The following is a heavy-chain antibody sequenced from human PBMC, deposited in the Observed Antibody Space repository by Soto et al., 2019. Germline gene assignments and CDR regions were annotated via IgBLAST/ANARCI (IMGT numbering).Heavy chain of an antibody. V-gene: IGHV1-18*01. CDR3: ARDEWELRAFDI. Sequence: ASVKVSCKASGDTFSTYTITWVRQAPGQGLEWMGGISAYNGNTNYAQKLQGRVTMTTDTSTSTAYMELRSLRSDDTAVYYCARDEWELRAFDIWGQGTMVTVSS. CDR1: GDTFSTYT. CDR2: ISAYNGNT. D-gene: IGHD1-26*01. J-gene: IGHJ3*02.